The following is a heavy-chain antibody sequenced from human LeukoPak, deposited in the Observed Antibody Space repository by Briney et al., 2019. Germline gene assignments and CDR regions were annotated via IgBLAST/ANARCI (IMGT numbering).Heavy chain of an antibody. Sequence: GGSLRLSCAASGFTFSSYSMNWVRQAPGKGLEWVSSISSSSSYIYYADSVKGRFTISRDNSKNTLYLQMNSLRAEDTAVYYCAGGEYDFWSGYYLGGLYWGQGTLVTVSS. J-gene: IGHJ4*02. CDR3: AGGEYDFWSGYYLGGLY. CDR1: GFTFSSYS. CDR2: ISSSSSYI. V-gene: IGHV3-21*01. D-gene: IGHD3-3*01.